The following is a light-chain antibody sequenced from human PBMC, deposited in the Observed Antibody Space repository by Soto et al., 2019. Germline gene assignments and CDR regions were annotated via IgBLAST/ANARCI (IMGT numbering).Light chain of an antibody. CDR2: AAS. V-gene: IGKV1-16*01. Sequence: DIQMTQSPSSLSASLGDRVTITCRAIPGTNNLLAWYQQKPGKAPKSLIKAASILQSGVPSRFSVSGSETDFTLTISSLQPEDFATYDCQQYNSFPRTFGQGTRLE. CDR3: QQYNSFPRT. CDR1: PGTNNL. J-gene: IGKJ5*01.